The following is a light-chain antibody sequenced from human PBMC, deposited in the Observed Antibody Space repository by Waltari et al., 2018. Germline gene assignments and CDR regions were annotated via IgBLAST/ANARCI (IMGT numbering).Light chain of an antibody. J-gene: IGLJ2*01. V-gene: IGLV3-21*04. CDR3: QVWDSSSDHVV. Sequence: SYVLTQPPSVSVAPGKTARITCGGNNIGSKGEHSYQQKPGQAPVLVIYYDSDWPSGIPERFSGSNSGNTATLTISRVEAGDKADYYCQVWDSSSDHVVFGGGTKLTVL. CDR2: YDS. CDR1: NIGSKG.